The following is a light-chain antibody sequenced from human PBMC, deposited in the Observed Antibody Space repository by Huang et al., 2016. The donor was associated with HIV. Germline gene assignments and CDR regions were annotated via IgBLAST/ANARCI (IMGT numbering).Light chain of an antibody. CDR1: QGISSF. Sequence: AIQLTQSPSSLAASVGDRVTITCRASQGISSFLAWYQQKPGKAPKLLLYAAATLHIWVPLSFRGSGSGTDFTLTISSLQPEDFATYYCQQFNNYPLTFGGGTKVEIK. V-gene: IGKV1D-13*01. CDR3: QQFNNYPLT. CDR2: AAA. J-gene: IGKJ4*01.